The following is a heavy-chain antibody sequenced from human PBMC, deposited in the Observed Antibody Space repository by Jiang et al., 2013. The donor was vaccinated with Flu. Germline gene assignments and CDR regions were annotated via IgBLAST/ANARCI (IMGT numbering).Heavy chain of an antibody. CDR3: ARVRAGWLRKDWFDP. V-gene: IGHV1-2*06. Sequence: KKPGASVKVSCKASGYTFTGYXMHWVRQAPGQGLEWMGRINPNSGGTNYAQKFQGRVTMTRDTSISTAYMELSRLRSDDTAVYYCARVRAGWLRKDWFDPWGQGTLVTVSS. D-gene: IGHD5-12*01. CDR2: INPNSGGT. J-gene: IGHJ5*02. CDR1: GYTFTGYX.